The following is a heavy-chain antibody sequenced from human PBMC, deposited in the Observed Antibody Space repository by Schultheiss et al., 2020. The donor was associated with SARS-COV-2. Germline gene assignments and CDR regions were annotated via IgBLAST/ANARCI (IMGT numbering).Heavy chain of an antibody. J-gene: IGHJ3*02. D-gene: IGHD6-13*01. CDR2: IYYSGST. CDR1: GGSISSGGYY. V-gene: IGHV4-31*03. Sequence: SETLSLTCTVSGGSISSGGYYWSWIRQHPGKGLEWIGYIYYSGSTYYNPSLKSRVTISVDTSKNQFSLKLSSVTAADTAVYYCAKTMRRGYSSSWYGRAFDIWGQGTMVTVSS. CDR3: AKTMRRGYSSSWYGRAFDI.